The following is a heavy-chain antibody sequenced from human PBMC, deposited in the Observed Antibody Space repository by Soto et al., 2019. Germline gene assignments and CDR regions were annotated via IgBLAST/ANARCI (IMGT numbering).Heavy chain of an antibody. Sequence: GGSLRLSCAASGFTFSSYAMSWVHQAPGKGLEWVSAISGSGGSTYYADSVKGRITISRDNSKNTLYLQMNSLRAEDTAVYYCAKDAGGYDILTGYYKKFDYWGQGTLVTVSS. D-gene: IGHD3-9*01. CDR1: GFTFSSYA. J-gene: IGHJ4*02. CDR2: ISGSGGST. V-gene: IGHV3-23*01. CDR3: AKDAGGYDILTGYYKKFDY.